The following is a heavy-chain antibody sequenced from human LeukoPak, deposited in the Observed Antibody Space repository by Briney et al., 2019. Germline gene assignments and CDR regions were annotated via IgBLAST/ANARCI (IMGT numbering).Heavy chain of an antibody. CDR1: GGSISSHY. D-gene: IGHD3-3*01. CDR3: AGGGHDFRSGYYGFVFNFDY. Sequence: SEALSLTCTVSGGSISSHYWSWIRQPPGKGLEWIGYIYYSGSTNYNPSLKSRVTISVDTSKNQFSLKLSSVTAADTAVYYCAGGGHDFRSGYYGFVFNFDYWGQGTLVTVSS. J-gene: IGHJ4*02. V-gene: IGHV4-59*11. CDR2: IYYSGST.